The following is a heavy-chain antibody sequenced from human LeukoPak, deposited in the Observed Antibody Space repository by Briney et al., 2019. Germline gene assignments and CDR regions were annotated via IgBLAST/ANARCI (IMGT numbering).Heavy chain of an antibody. J-gene: IGHJ4*02. CDR1: GVSISSGAYY. Sequence: SETLSLTCTVSGVSISSGAYYWIWIRQHPGKGLEWIGYIYYSGSTYYNPSLKSRVTISVDTSKTQFSLKLSSVTAADTAVYYCARESDGYCSGGSCYSWGQGTLVTVSS. CDR3: ARESDGYCSGGSCYS. V-gene: IGHV4-31*03. CDR2: IYYSGST. D-gene: IGHD2-15*01.